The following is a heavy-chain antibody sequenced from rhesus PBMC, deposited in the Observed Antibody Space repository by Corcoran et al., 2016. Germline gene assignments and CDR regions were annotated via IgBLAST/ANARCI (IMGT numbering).Heavy chain of an antibody. Sequence: QVQLQESGPGVVKPSETLSLTCAVSGGSISDSYRWSWIRQPPGKGLEWIGYIYGSSTNTNNNPSLKRRVTISKDTSKNQFSLKLSSVTAADTAVYYCARDPYYGYFDYWGQGVLVTVSS. CDR1: GGSISDSYR. CDR3: ARDPYYGYFDY. J-gene: IGHJ4*01. D-gene: IGHD4-29*01. V-gene: IGHV4S10*01. CDR2: IYGSSTNT.